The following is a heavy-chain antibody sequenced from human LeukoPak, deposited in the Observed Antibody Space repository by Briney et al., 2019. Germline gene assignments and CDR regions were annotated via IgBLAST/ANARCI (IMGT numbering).Heavy chain of an antibody. CDR2: INPNSGGT. D-gene: IGHD5-18*01. CDR3: ARESGYHFDY. V-gene: IGHV1-2*02. J-gene: IGHJ4*02. Sequence: ASVKVSCKASGYTFTAYYVHWVRQAPGQGLEWMGWINPNSGGTHYAQRFQGRVTMTGDTSITTAYMELSSLGSDDTAVFYCARESGYHFDYWGQGTLVTVSS. CDR1: GYTFTAYY.